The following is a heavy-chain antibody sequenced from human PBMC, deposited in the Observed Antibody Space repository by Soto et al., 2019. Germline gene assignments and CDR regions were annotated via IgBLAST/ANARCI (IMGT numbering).Heavy chain of an antibody. CDR1: GFTFDDYA. D-gene: IGHD6-19*01. CDR3: AKDSGIAVAGNFDY. CDR2: ISWNSGSI. J-gene: IGHJ4*02. V-gene: IGHV3-9*01. Sequence: EVQLVESGGGLVQPGRSLRLSCAASGFTFDDYAMHWVRQAPGKGLEWVSGISWNSGSIGYADSVKGRFTISRDNAKNSLYLQMNSLRAEDTAVYYCAKDSGIAVAGNFDYWGQGTLVTVSS.